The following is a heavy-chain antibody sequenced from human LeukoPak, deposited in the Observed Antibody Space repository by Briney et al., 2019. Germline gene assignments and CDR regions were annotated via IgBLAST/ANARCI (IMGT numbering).Heavy chain of an antibody. CDR2: ISYDGSNK. D-gene: IGHD5-18*01. Sequence: PGGSLRLSCAASEFTFSSYAMHWVRQAPGKGLEWVAVISYDGSNKYYADSVKGRFTISRDNSKNTLYLQMNSLRAEDTAVYYCAREGRGYSYGYFDYWGQGTLVTVSS. CDR3: AREGRGYSYGYFDY. J-gene: IGHJ4*02. CDR1: EFTFSSYA. V-gene: IGHV3-30*01.